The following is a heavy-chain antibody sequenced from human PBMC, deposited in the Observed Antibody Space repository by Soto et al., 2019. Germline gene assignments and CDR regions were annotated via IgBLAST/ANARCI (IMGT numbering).Heavy chain of an antibody. CDR2: ISAYNGNT. CDR3: ASHYDSSCLRGKYGMDV. Sequence: QVQLVQSGAEVKKPGASVKVSCKASGYTFTSYGISWVRQAPGQGLEWMGWISAYNGNTNYAQKLQGRVTMTTDTSTSTAYMELRSLRSDDTAVYYCASHYDSSCLRGKYGMDVWGQGTTVTVSS. D-gene: IGHD3-22*01. J-gene: IGHJ6*02. CDR1: GYTFTSYG. V-gene: IGHV1-18*01.